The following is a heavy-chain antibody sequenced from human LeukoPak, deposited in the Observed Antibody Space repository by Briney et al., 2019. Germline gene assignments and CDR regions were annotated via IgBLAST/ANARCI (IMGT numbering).Heavy chain of an antibody. Sequence: PGGSLRLSCAVSGFTFSSYWMSWVRQAPGKGLEWVAHIKQDGSEKNYVDSVKGRFTISRDNAKNSLLLQMDGLRAEDTAVYYCARDKMTGDSYFDYWGQGILVTVSS. V-gene: IGHV3-7*01. CDR1: GFTFSSYW. D-gene: IGHD7-27*01. CDR2: IKQDGSEK. J-gene: IGHJ4*02. CDR3: ARDKMTGDSYFDY.